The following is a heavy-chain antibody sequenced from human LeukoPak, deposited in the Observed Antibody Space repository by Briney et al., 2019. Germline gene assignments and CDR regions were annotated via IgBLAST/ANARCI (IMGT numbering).Heavy chain of an antibody. J-gene: IGHJ4*02. CDR2: ISYDGSNK. Sequence: GGSLRLSCAASGFTFSSYAMHWVRQAPGKGLQWVAVISYDGSNKYYADSVKGRFTISRDNSKNTLYLQMSSLRAEDTAVYYCARKAKYSEFLFDYWGQGILVTVSS. CDR1: GFTFSSYA. V-gene: IGHV3-30*15. D-gene: IGHD2/OR15-2a*01. CDR3: ARKAKYSEFLFDY.